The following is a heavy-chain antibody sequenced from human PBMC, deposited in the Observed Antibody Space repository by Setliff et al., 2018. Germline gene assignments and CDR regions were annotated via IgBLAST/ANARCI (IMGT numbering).Heavy chain of an antibody. V-gene: IGHV4-39*07. CDR2: MYYSGST. Sequence: RSSETLSLTCSVSGGSISSGSYYWGWIRQSPGKGLEWIGSMYYSGSTYYNPSLKGRVTISLDKSRNQFSLHLNSVTASDTAVYYCARASYGWGSHYKIKWFDPWGQGTLVTVSS. J-gene: IGHJ5*02. CDR1: GGSISSGSYY. D-gene: IGHD3-10*01. CDR3: ARASYGWGSHYKIKWFDP.